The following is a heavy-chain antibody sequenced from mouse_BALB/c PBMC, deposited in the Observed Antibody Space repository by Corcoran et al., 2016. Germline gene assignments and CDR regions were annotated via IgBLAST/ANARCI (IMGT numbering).Heavy chain of an antibody. CDR1: GYTFTNYG. J-gene: IGHJ2*01. CDR3: ASQDGSSLYYFDY. V-gene: IGHV9-1*02. D-gene: IGHD1-1*01. CDR2: INTYTGEP. Sequence: QIQLVQSGPELKKPGETVKISCKASGYTFTNYGMNWVKQAPGKGFKWMGWINTYTGEPTYADDFKGRFAFSLETSASTAYLQINNLKNEDMATYFCASQDGSSLYYFDYWGQGTTLTVSS.